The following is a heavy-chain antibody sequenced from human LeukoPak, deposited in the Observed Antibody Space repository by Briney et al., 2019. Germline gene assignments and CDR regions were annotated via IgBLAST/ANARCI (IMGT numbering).Heavy chain of an antibody. D-gene: IGHD6-13*01. V-gene: IGHV3-21*06. Sequence: PGGSLRLSCAASRFNFNSFVMGWVRQPPGKGLEWVSSISTSSGYIFYADSLKGRVTISRDNAKNSLYLQMNSLRAEDTAVYYCAKDSSSWTYWGQGTLVTVSS. J-gene: IGHJ4*02. CDR2: ISTSSGYI. CDR1: RFNFNSFV. CDR3: AKDSSSWTY.